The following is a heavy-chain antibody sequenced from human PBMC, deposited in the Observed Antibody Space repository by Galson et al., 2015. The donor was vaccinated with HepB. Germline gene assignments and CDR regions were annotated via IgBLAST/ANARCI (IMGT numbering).Heavy chain of an antibody. CDR3: AKDGGLLPAIAGRVNRFDP. CDR1: RFTFSTYV. V-gene: IGHV3-23*01. Sequence: SLRLSCAASRFTFSTYVMNWVRQAPGKGLEWVSGISGSGDTTYYADSVKGRFTISRDNSKNTLYLQMNSLRVEDTATYYCAKDGGLLPAIAGRVNRFDPWGQGTPVTVSS. J-gene: IGHJ5*02. D-gene: IGHD2-2*01. CDR2: ISGSGDTT.